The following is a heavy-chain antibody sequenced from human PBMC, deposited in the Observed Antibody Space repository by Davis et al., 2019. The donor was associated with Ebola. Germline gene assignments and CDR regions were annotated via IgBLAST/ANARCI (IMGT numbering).Heavy chain of an antibody. J-gene: IGHJ4*02. D-gene: IGHD4-17*01. CDR1: GFTFSGSA. Sequence: GESLKISCAASGFTFSGSAMHWVRQASGKGLEWVGRIRSKANSYATAHAASVKGRFTISRDDSKNTAYLQMNSLKTEDTAVYYCTATVTTSDYWGQGTLVTVSS. CDR2: IRSKANSYAT. V-gene: IGHV3-73*01. CDR3: TATVTTSDY.